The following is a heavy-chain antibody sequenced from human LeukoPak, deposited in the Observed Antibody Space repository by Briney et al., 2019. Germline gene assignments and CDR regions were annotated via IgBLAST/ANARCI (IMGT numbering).Heavy chain of an antibody. Sequence: SETLSLTCTVSGGSISSSSYYWGWIRQPPGKGLEWIGSIYYSGSTYYNPSLKSRVTISVDTSKNQFSLKLSSVTAADTAVYYCARGRKYYDFWSGYYEEVNDFDYWGQGTLVTVSS. CDR1: GGSISSSSYY. J-gene: IGHJ4*02. V-gene: IGHV4-39*01. D-gene: IGHD3-3*01. CDR2: IYYSGST. CDR3: ARGRKYYDFWSGYYEEVNDFDY.